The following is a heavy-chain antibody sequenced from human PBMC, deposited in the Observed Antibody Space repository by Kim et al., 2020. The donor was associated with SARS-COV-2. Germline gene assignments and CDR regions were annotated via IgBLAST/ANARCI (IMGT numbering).Heavy chain of an antibody. D-gene: IGHD3-10*01. V-gene: IGHV3-23*01. Sequence: GGSLRLSCAASGFTFSSYAMSWVRQAPGKGLEWVSAISGSGGSTYYADSVKGRFTISRDNSKNTLYLQMNSLRAEDTAVYYCAKDQLLWFGELSNGMDVWGQGTTVTVSS. CDR2: ISGSGGST. CDR3: AKDQLLWFGELSNGMDV. J-gene: IGHJ6*02. CDR1: GFTFSSYA.